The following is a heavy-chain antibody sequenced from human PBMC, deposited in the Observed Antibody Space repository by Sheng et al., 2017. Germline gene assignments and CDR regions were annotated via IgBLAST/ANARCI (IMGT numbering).Heavy chain of an antibody. CDR2: ISAYNGNT. CDR1: GYTFTSYG. V-gene: IGHV1-18*01. J-gene: IGHJ6*02. D-gene: IGHD3-10*01. CDR3: ARDFEVLWFGEIYGMDV. Sequence: QVQLVQSGAEVKKPGASVKVSCKASGYTFTSYGISWVRQAPGQGLEWMGWISAYNGNTNYAQKLQGRVTMTTDTSTSTAYMELRSLRSDDTAVYYCARDFEVLWFGEIYGMDVWGQGTTVTVSS.